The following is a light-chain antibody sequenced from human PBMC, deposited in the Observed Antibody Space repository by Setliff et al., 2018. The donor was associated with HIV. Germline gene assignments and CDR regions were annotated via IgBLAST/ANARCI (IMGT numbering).Light chain of an antibody. CDR1: SSDVGGYNY. V-gene: IGLV2-14*01. J-gene: IGLJ1*01. CDR3: SSYAITNTLP. CDR2: EVR. Sequence: QSALTQPASVSGSPGQSITISCTGTSSDVGGYNYVSWYQQHPGKAPKLIIYEVRNRPSGVSNRFSGSKSGNTASLTISGLQAEDEAEYYCSSYAITNTLPFGTGTKVTVL.